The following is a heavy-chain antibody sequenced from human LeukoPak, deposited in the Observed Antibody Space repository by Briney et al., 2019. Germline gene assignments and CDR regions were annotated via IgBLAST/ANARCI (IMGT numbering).Heavy chain of an antibody. D-gene: IGHD6-19*01. Sequence: KSSETLSLTCAVYGGSFSGYYWSWIRQPPGKGLEWIGEINHSGSTNYNPSLKSRVTISVGTSKNQFSLKLSSVTAADTAVYYCARRYSSGWYDGGADYFDYWGQGTLVTVSS. CDR1: GGSFSGYY. J-gene: IGHJ4*02. CDR2: INHSGST. CDR3: ARRYSSGWYDGGADYFDY. V-gene: IGHV4-34*01.